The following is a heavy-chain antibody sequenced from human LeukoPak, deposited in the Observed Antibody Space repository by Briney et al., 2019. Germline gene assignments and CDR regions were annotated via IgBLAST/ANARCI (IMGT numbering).Heavy chain of an antibody. CDR1: GFTFSSYW. CDR3: ARVRGPYSSGWYYFDY. Sequence: GGSLRLSCAVPGFTFSSYWMSWVRQAPGKGLEWVANIKQDGSEKYYVDSVKGRFTISRDNAKNSLYLQMNSLRAEDTAVYYCARVRGPYSSGWYYFDYWGQGTLVTVSS. CDR2: IKQDGSEK. V-gene: IGHV3-7*03. D-gene: IGHD6-19*01. J-gene: IGHJ4*02.